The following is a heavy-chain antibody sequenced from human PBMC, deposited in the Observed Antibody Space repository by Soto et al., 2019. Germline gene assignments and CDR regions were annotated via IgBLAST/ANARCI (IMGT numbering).Heavy chain of an antibody. CDR1: GFTFSTYT. Sequence: GGSLRLSCAASGFTFSTYTMNWVRQAPGKGLEWVAYMSYDRGTKYYGDSVKGRFTISRDNSKNTLYLEMNSLRADDTGVYYCARAPALDSSGYYQTPDYWGQGTLVTVSS. J-gene: IGHJ4*02. CDR3: ARAPALDSSGYYQTPDY. CDR2: MSYDRGTK. D-gene: IGHD6-19*01. V-gene: IGHV3-30*04.